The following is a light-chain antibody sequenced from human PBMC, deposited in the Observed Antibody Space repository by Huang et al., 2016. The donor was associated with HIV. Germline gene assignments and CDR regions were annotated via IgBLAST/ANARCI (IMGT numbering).Light chain of an antibody. CDR3: QQYNKWPRFT. J-gene: IGKJ3*01. CDR2: GAA. V-gene: IGKV3-15*01. CDR1: QNVSSD. Sequence: VMTQSQVTLSVSPGERATLSCRASQNVSSDVAWYQQRPGHPPRLLMYGAATRATGRPDRFSGSGSGTEFTLTISSLQSEEFAVYYCQQYNKWPRFTFGPGTKVDIK.